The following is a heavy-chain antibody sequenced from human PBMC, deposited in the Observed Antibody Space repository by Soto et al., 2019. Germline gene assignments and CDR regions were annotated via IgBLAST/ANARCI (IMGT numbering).Heavy chain of an antibody. J-gene: IGHJ3*02. CDR1: GYSLTNYA. Sequence: GASVKVSCKASGYSLTNYAMHWMRQAPGQRLEWMGWINTGNGNTKYSQKFQGRVTITRDTSASTAYVELSSLRTEDTAVYYCARDLSTYYYDSSGYGRAFDIWGQGTMVTVSS. D-gene: IGHD3-22*01. V-gene: IGHV1-3*04. CDR2: INTGNGNT. CDR3: ARDLSTYYYDSSGYGRAFDI.